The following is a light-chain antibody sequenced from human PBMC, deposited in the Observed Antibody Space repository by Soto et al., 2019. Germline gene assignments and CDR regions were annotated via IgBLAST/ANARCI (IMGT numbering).Light chain of an antibody. CDR3: LLSYSGAAV. V-gene: IGLV7-46*01. Sequence: QAVVTQEPSLTVPPGGTVTLTCGSSTGSVTSGHYPYWFQQKPGQAPRTLIYDTNKKHSWTPARFSGSLLGGNAALTLSGAQPEDEGDYYCLLSYSGAAVFGGGTQLTVL. CDR2: DTN. CDR1: TGSVTSGHY. J-gene: IGLJ7*01.